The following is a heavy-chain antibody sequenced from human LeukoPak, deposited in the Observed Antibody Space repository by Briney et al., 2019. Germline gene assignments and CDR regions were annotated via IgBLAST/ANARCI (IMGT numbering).Heavy chain of an antibody. J-gene: IGHJ4*02. V-gene: IGHV3-53*01. CDR3: ARGPRAYGYDY. D-gene: IGHD6-25*01. CDR2: IYSGGST. Sequence: GGSLRLSCAASGFTVSSNYMSWVRQAPGKGLEWVSVIYSGGSTYYADSVKGRFTISRDNSKNTLYLQMYSLRAEDTAVYYCARGPRAYGYDYWGQGTLVTVSS. CDR1: GFTVSSNY.